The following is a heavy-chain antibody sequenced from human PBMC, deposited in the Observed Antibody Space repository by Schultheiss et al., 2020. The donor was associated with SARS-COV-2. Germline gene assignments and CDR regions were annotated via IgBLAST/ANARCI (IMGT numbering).Heavy chain of an antibody. Sequence: GGSLRLSCAASGFTFSSYWMSWVRQAPGKGLEWVSSISSSSSYIYYADSVKGRFTISRDNAKNSLYLQMNSLRAEDTAVYYCARGPRLRYYYYGMDVWGQGTTGTVSS. CDR1: GFTFSSYW. J-gene: IGHJ6*02. V-gene: IGHV3-21*01. CDR3: ARGPRLRYYYYGMDV. CDR2: ISSSSSYI.